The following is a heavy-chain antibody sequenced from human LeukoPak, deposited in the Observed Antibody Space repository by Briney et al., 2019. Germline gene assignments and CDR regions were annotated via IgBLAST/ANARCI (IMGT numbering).Heavy chain of an antibody. CDR1: GYTFTSYG. CDR2: ISAYNGNT. CDR3: AREEYYYDSSGYLVGIGGDY. Sequence: ASVKVSCKASGYTFTSYGISWVRQAPGQGLEWMGWISAYNGNTSYAQELQGRVTMTTDTSTSTAYMELRSLRSDDTAVYYCAREEYYYDSSGYLVGIGGDYWGQGTLVTVSS. D-gene: IGHD3-22*01. J-gene: IGHJ4*02. V-gene: IGHV1-18*01.